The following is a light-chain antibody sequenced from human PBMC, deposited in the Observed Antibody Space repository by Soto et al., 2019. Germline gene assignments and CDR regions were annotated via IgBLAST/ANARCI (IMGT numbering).Light chain of an antibody. Sequence: EIALTQSPGTLSLSPGERATLSCRASQSVSSGYLAWYQQKPGQSPRLLIFGASSRATGIPDRFSGSGSGTDFTLTISRLEPEDFAVYYCQQFGSSPHTFGQGTKLEIK. CDR3: QQFGSSPHT. V-gene: IGKV3-20*01. CDR2: GAS. CDR1: QSVSSGY. J-gene: IGKJ2*01.